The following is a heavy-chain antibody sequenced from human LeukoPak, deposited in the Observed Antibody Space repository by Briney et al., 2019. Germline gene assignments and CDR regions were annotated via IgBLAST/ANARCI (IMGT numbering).Heavy chain of an antibody. J-gene: IGHJ6*02. CDR3: SRHPIRYGMDV. CDR1: GGSISSYY. Sequence: SETLSLTCTVSGGSISSYYWSWIRQPPGKGLEWIGYIYYSGSTNYNPSLKSRVTMSVDTSKNQFSLKLSSVTAADTAVYYSSRHPIRYGMDVWGQGTTVTVPS. CDR2: IYYSGST. V-gene: IGHV4-59*08.